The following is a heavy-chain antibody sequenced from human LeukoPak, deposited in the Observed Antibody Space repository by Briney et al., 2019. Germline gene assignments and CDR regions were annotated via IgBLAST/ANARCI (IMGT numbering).Heavy chain of an antibody. CDR2: IRYDGSNK. CDR3: TIPGGATPGVAFDI. V-gene: IGHV3-30*02. D-gene: IGHD1-26*01. CDR1: GFTFSSYG. J-gene: IGHJ3*02. Sequence: GGSLRLSCAASGFTFSSYGMHWVRQAPGKGLEWVAFIRYDGSNKYYADSVKGRFTISRDNSKNTLYLQMNSLRAEDTAGYYCTIPGGATPGVAFDIWGQGTMVTVSS.